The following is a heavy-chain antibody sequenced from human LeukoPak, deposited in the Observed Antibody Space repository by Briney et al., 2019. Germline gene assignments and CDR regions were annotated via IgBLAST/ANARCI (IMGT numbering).Heavy chain of an antibody. D-gene: IGHD6-13*01. CDR2: ISTYKGNT. V-gene: IGHV1-18*01. CDR1: GYTFTNYG. J-gene: IGHJ3*02. Sequence: ASVKVSCKASGYTFTNYGITWVRQAPGQGLEWMVWISTYKGNTNYAQRLQGRVTMTTDTSTSTAYMELRSLRFDDTAVYYCARDQSVRLLQTSSTYFKHVFAIWGQGSMVTVSS. CDR3: ARDQSVRLLQTSSTYFKHVFAI.